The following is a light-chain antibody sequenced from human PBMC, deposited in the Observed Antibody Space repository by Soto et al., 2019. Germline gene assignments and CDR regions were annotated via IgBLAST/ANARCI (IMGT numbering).Light chain of an antibody. Sequence: EIVPTQSLLILPWSTGERATXSCRXSQSVRSSYLAWYQQGPGQAPRLVIYGASGRATCIRDIFSCSRSGADFNLTISRMGREGFAVCYCQQYGIGRPLTFGGGTKVDIK. V-gene: IGKV3-20*01. J-gene: IGKJ4*01. CDR1: QSVRSSY. CDR3: QQYGIGRPLT. CDR2: GAS.